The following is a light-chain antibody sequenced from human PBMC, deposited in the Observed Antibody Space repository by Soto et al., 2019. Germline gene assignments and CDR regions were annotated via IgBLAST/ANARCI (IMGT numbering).Light chain of an antibody. CDR3: QQYNSWPLT. CDR1: QSVGSN. CDR2: GAS. J-gene: IGKJ5*01. Sequence: EIVMTLSPATLSVSPGERATLSCRASQSVGSNLAWYQQKPGQAPRLLIYGASTRATGIPARFSGSGSGTDFTLTISSLQSEDFEIYYCQQYNSWPLTFAQGTRLEIK. V-gene: IGKV3-15*01.